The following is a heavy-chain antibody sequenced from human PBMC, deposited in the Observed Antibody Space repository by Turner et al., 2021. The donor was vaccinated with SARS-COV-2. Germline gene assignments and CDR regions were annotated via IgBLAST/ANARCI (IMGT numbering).Heavy chain of an antibody. J-gene: IGHJ5*02. D-gene: IGHD3-10*01. Sequence: EVQLVEPGGGLVQPVGSLRLSCAASGFNFSHYDMHWVRQATGKGLEWVSAVGTAGETYYPGSVKCRFTISRENGKNSLYLQMNSLRAGDTAVYYCARAKFRGLRSWFDPWGQGTLVTVSS. V-gene: IGHV3-13*04. CDR1: GFNFSHYD. CDR2: VGTAGET. CDR3: ARAKFRGLRSWFDP.